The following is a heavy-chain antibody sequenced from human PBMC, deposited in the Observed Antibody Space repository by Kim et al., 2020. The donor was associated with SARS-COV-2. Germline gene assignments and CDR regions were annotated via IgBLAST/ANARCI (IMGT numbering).Heavy chain of an antibody. CDR3: AAGWDDGFDP. CDR2: ISSSSSTI. J-gene: IGHJ5*02. CDR1: GFTFSSYS. D-gene: IGHD1-26*01. Sequence: GGSLRLSCAASGFTFSSYSMNWVRQAPGKGLEWVSYISSSSSTIYYEDSVKGRVTISRANAKNSLYLQMNSLRDEDTAVYYCAAGWDDGFDPWGQGTLVT. V-gene: IGHV3-48*02.